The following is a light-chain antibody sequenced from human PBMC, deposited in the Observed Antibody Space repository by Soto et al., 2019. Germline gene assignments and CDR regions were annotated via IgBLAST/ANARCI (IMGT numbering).Light chain of an antibody. Sequence: EIVWTQSPGTLSVSPGERATLSCRASQSVSSSYLAWYQQKPGQAPRLLIYGASSRATGIPDRFSGSGSGTEFTLTISRLEPEDFEVYYCQQYGSSPWTFGQGTKVDIK. J-gene: IGKJ1*01. V-gene: IGKV3-20*01. CDR3: QQYGSSPWT. CDR1: QSVSSSY. CDR2: GAS.